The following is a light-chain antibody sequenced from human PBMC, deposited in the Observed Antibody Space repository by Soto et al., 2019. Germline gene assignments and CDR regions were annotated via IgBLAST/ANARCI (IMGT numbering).Light chain of an antibody. CDR3: QQYYSYPLT. Sequence: AIRMTQSPSSFSASTGDRVTSTCRASQGISSYLAWYQQKQGKAPKLLIYAASTLQSGVPSRFSGSGSGTDFTLTISCLQSEDFATYYCQQYYSYPLTFGGGTKVEIK. CDR1: QGISSY. V-gene: IGKV1-8*01. CDR2: AAS. J-gene: IGKJ4*01.